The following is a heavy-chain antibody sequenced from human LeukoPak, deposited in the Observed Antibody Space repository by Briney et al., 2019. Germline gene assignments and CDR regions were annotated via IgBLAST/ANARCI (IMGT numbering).Heavy chain of an antibody. J-gene: IGHJ5*02. Sequence: SETLSLTCTVSGGSISSSSYYWGWIRQPPGKGLEWIGSIYYSGSTYYNPSLKSRVTISVDTSKNQFSLKLSSVTAADTAVYYCARPRGYSYGVWFDPWGQGTLVTVSS. CDR3: ARPRGYSYGVWFDP. D-gene: IGHD5-18*01. V-gene: IGHV4-39*07. CDR1: GGSISSSSYY. CDR2: IYYSGST.